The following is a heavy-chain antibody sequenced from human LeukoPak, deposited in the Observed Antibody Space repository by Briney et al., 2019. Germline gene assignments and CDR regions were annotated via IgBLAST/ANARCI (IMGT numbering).Heavy chain of an antibody. Sequence: GGSLRLSCAASGFTFSSYSINWVRQAPGKGLEWVSSITGSSTYIYYADSVKGRFTISRDNAKNSLYLQMNSLRAEDTAVYYCAREVYSKYEGDALDVWGQGTTVTVSS. V-gene: IGHV3-21*01. CDR1: GFTFSSYS. CDR3: AREVYSKYEGDALDV. CDR2: ITGSSTYI. J-gene: IGHJ6*02. D-gene: IGHD4-11*01.